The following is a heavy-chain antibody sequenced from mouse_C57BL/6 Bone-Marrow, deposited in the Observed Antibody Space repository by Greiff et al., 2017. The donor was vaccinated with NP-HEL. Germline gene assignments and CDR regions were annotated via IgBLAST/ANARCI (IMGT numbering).Heavy chain of an antibody. V-gene: IGHV6-6*01. Sequence: EVQLVESGGGLVQPGGSMKLSCAASGFTFSDAWMDWVRQSPEKGLEWVAEIRNKANNHATYYAESVKGRFTISRDDSKSSVYLQMNSLRAEDTGIYYCTRGAVAHFDYWGQGTTLTVSS. CDR1: GFTFSDAW. J-gene: IGHJ2*01. D-gene: IGHD1-1*01. CDR2: IRNKANNHAT. CDR3: TRGAVAHFDY.